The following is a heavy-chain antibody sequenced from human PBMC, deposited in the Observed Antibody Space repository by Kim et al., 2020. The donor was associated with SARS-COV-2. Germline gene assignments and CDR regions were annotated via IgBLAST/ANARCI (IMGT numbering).Heavy chain of an antibody. CDR1: GFTFSSYW. D-gene: IGHD3-10*01. V-gene: IGHV3-74*01. J-gene: IGHJ4*02. CDR2: INSDGSST. Sequence: GGSLRLSCAASGFTFSSYWMNWVRQAPGKGLVWVSRINSDGSSTCYADSVKGRSTISRDNAKKTLYLQMNSLRAEVTAVYYCARGLLWFGELLQHWGQGTLVIVSS. CDR3: ARGLLWFGELLQH.